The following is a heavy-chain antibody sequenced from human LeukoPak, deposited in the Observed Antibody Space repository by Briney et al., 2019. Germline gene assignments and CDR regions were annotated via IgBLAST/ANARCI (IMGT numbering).Heavy chain of an antibody. D-gene: IGHD5-12*01. J-gene: IGHJ6*02. CDR2: VSYDGSNK. Sequence: LTGGSLRLSCAASGFAFSNYAMHWVRQAPGKGLEWVAVVSYDGSNKYYADSVKGRFTISKDNSKNTLYLQMNSLRAEDTAVYYCARGGYGGYGWGYYYYGVDVWGQGTTVTVSS. CDR1: GFAFSNYA. V-gene: IGHV3-30-3*01. CDR3: ARGGYGGYGWGYYYYGVDV.